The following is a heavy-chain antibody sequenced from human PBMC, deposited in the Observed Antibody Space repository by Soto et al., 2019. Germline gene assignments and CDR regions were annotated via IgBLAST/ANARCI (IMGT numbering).Heavy chain of an antibody. J-gene: IGHJ6*02. D-gene: IGHD3-9*01. CDR3: ARADYEILTGSYAMDV. CDR1: DDFISSYY. V-gene: IGHV4-4*07. CDR2: VSTNGAT. Sequence: SETLSLTCTVSDDFISSYYWNWIRQPAGKGLEWIGRVSTNGATNYNPSLESRVTMSVDTSKNQFSLKLTSVTAADTAVYFCARADYEILTGSYAMDVWGQGXTVTVSS.